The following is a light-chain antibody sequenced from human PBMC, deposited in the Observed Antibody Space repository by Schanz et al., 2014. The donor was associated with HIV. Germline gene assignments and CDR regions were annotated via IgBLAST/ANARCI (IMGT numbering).Light chain of an antibody. Sequence: QSALTQPASVSGSPGQSITISCTGTNSDVGSYNFVSWYQQHPGKAPKLMIYEVTKRPSGVSNRFSGSKSGTSASLAISGLRSEDEADYYCAAWDDSLSGWVFGGGTKLTVL. CDR1: NSDVGSYNF. CDR2: EVT. J-gene: IGLJ3*02. V-gene: IGLV2-14*02. CDR3: AAWDDSLSGWV.